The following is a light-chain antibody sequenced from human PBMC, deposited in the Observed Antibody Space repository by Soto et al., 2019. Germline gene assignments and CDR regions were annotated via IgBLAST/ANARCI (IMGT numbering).Light chain of an antibody. Sequence: DIQMTQSPSSLSTSVGDTVTITCRASQGIGKNVAWYQQKPGKVPKVLFYTASTLHSGVTSRFSGSGSGTDFPLTINSLQPEDVATDFCQKYDRVSWSFGQGTRVEI. CDR1: QGIGKN. V-gene: IGKV1-27*01. J-gene: IGKJ1*01. CDR2: TAS. CDR3: QKYDRVSWS.